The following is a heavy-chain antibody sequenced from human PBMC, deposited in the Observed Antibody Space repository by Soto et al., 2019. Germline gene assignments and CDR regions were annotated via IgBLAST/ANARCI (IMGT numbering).Heavy chain of an antibody. CDR1: GGSISSSSFY. D-gene: IGHD7-27*01. Sequence: SETLSLTCTVSGGSISSSSFYWGWIRPPPGKGLEWIGSIFYSGSTYYNPSLKSRLTISVDTSKNQFSLKLSSVTAADTAVYYCARPNHGIWGQGTLVTVSS. J-gene: IGHJ4*02. CDR3: ARPNHGI. V-gene: IGHV4-39*01. CDR2: IFYSGST.